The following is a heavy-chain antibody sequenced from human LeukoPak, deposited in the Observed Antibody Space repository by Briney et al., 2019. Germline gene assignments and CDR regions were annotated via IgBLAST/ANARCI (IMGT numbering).Heavy chain of an antibody. J-gene: IGHJ5*02. D-gene: IGHD6-19*01. V-gene: IGHV4-34*01. CDR2: INHSGST. Sequence: PSETLSLTRAVYGGSFSGYYWSWIRQPPGKGLEWIGEINHSGSTNYNPSLKSRVTISVDTSKNQFSLKLSSVTAADTAVYYCARDQQWLVRSWFDPWGQGTLVTVSS. CDR3: ARDQQWLVRSWFDP. CDR1: GGSFSGYY.